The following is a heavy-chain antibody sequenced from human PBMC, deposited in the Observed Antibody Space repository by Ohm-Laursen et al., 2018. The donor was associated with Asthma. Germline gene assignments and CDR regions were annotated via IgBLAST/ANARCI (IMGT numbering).Heavy chain of an antibody. J-gene: IGHJ1*01. Sequence: SLRLSCSASGFTFNTYWMSWVRQAPGKGLEWVSSISSSSSYIYYADSVKGRFTISRDNAKNSLYLQMNSLRAEDTAVYYCARDLQRASGSYGEGLWAEYFQHWGQGTLVTVSS. CDR2: ISSSSSYI. CDR1: GFTFNTYW. V-gene: IGHV3-21*01. D-gene: IGHD1-26*01. CDR3: ARDLQRASGSYGEGLWAEYFQH.